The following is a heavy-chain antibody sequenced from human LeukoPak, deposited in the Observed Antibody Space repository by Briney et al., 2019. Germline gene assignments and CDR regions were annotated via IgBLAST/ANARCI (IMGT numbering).Heavy chain of an antibody. Sequence: ASVKVSCKASGYDFTSVGITWVRRAPGQGLEWMGWISPYNGNTRYAQKFQGRVAMTTDTSTTTAYMELRGLRSEDTAVYYCAAGTPNIVAHDAFDIWGQGTMVTVSS. CDR2: ISPYNGNT. D-gene: IGHD5-12*01. J-gene: IGHJ3*02. CDR1: GYDFTSVG. V-gene: IGHV1-18*01. CDR3: AAGTPNIVAHDAFDI.